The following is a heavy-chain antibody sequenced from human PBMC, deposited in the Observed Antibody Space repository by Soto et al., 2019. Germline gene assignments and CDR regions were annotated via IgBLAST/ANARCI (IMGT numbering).Heavy chain of an antibody. CDR1: GYTLTTYG. CDR2: ITGSNGNT. Sequence: QVLLVQSGAEVKKPGASVKVSCKASGYTLTTYGLAWVRQAPGQGLDWMGWITGSNGNTNYAQQFHGRLTMTTDTSTNVLSLELRSMRSDHTAVYYCARLLCSSTSCRWFDPWGQGTLVTVSS. D-gene: IGHD2-2*01. CDR3: ARLLCSSTSCRWFDP. V-gene: IGHV1-18*04. J-gene: IGHJ5*02.